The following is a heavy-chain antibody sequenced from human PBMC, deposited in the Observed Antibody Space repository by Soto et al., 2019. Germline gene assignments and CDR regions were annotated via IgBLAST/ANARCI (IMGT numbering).Heavy chain of an antibody. Sequence: GASVKVSCKSSGGTFSSYAISCVRQAPGQGLEWMGGIIPIFGTANYAQKFQGRVTITADESTSTAYMELSSLRSEDTAVYYCASTVLRSSWYYFDYWGQGTLVTVSS. V-gene: IGHV1-69*13. CDR3: ASTVLRSSWYYFDY. CDR2: IIPIFGTA. CDR1: GGTFSSYA. D-gene: IGHD6-13*01. J-gene: IGHJ4*02.